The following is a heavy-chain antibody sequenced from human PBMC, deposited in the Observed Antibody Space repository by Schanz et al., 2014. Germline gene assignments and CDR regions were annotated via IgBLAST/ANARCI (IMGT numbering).Heavy chain of an antibody. D-gene: IGHD3-10*01. CDR3: AKGRFGELSAFDI. CDR2: ISGSGGST. CDR1: GFTFSSYA. V-gene: IGHV3-23*04. J-gene: IGHJ3*02. Sequence: EVHLVESGGGLVQPGGSLRLSCAASGFTFSSYAMSWVRQAPGKGLEWVSAISGSGGSTYCADSVKGRFTISRDNSKNTLYLQMNSLRAEDTAVYYCAKGRFGELSAFDIWGQGTMVTVSS.